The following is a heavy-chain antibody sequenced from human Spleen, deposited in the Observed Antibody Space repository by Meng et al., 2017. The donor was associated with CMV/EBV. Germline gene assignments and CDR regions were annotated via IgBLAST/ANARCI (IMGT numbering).Heavy chain of an antibody. D-gene: IGHD3-3*01. J-gene: IGHJ5*02. CDR1: FPSNG. Sequence: FPSNGISWVRQAPGQGRGWMGWISAYNGNTNYAQKLQGRDTMTTDTSTSTAYMELRSLRSDDTAVYYCAREDSRITIFGVVENWFDPWGQGTLVTVSS. V-gene: IGHV1-18*01. CDR2: ISAYNGNT. CDR3: AREDSRITIFGVVENWFDP.